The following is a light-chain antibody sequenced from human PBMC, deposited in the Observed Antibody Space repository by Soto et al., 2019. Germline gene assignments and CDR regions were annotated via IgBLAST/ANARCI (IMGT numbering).Light chain of an antibody. CDR1: QGISSY. Sequence: IQLTQSPSSLSASVGDRVTITCRASQGISSYLAWYQQEPGKAPKLLIYSASTLQSGVPSRFSGSGSGTGFTLTIRNLEPEDFATYYCQQLNSFPLTLGGGTKL. CDR2: SAS. CDR3: QQLNSFPLT. J-gene: IGKJ4*01. V-gene: IGKV1-9*01.